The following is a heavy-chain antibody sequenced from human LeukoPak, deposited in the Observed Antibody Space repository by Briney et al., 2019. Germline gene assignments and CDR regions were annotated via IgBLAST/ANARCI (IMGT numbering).Heavy chain of an antibody. CDR3: ARDRLYLEGSNTDYHFDY. Sequence: GGSLRLSCAASGFTFSSYGMSWVRQAPGKGLEWVSGINWNGGSTGYADSVKGRFTISRDNAKNSLYLQMNSLRAEDTALYYCARDRLYLEGSNTDYHFDYWGQGTLVTVSS. J-gene: IGHJ4*02. V-gene: IGHV3-20*04. CDR2: INWNGGST. D-gene: IGHD1-20*01. CDR1: GFTFSSYG.